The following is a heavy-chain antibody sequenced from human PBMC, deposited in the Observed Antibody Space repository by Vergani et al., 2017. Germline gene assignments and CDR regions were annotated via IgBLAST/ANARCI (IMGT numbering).Heavy chain of an antibody. CDR2: IHYSGRT. Sequence: QLQLQESGPGLVKPSETLSLTCTVSGGSISSSTYYWGWIRQPPGKGLEWIGSIHYSGRTYYNPSLKSRVTMAVDTAKNLFSLKLSSVTAADTAMYYCAGEFLSAQIVWFDSWGQGTLVTVSS. J-gene: IGHJ5*01. D-gene: IGHD3-3*01. V-gene: IGHV4-39*01. CDR3: AGEFLSAQIVWFDS. CDR1: GGSISSSTYY.